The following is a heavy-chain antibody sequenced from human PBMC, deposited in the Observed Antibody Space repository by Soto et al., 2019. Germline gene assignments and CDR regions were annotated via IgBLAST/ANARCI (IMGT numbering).Heavy chain of an antibody. Sequence: ASVKVSCKASGYTFTVYYMHWVRQAPGQGLEWMGWINPKSGGTMYPQKFQGRVTMTWDTSISTAYMALTRLRSDDTAVYYCARASPEGVVVVPAPLSIWFDHWGQGTLVTVSS. CDR3: ARASPEGVVVVPAPLSIWFDH. D-gene: IGHD2-2*01. CDR2: INPKSGGT. V-gene: IGHV1-2*02. CDR1: GYTFTVYY. J-gene: IGHJ5*02.